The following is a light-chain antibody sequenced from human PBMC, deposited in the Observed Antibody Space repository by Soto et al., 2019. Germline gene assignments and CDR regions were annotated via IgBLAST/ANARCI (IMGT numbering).Light chain of an antibody. CDR2: GAS. J-gene: IGKJ2*01. V-gene: IGKV3-15*01. CDR3: QQYDNWPPYT. Sequence: EIVMTQSPATLSVSPGDRVTLSCRASQSVNSNLAWYQQKPGQAPRLLIYGASTRATNIPARFSGSGSGTEFTLTISSLQSEDLAVYYCQQYDNWPPYTFGQGTKLEIK. CDR1: QSVNSN.